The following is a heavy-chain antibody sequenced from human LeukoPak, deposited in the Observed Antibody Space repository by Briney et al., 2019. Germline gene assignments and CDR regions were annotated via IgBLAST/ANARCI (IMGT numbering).Heavy chain of an antibody. Sequence: GGSLRLSCAASGFSFSSFAMTWVRQAPGKGLEWISSITGGHYATYNTDSVKGRFTISRDNAKNTLYLQMNSLRADDTAIYYCTKDPNGDYIGAFDPWGQGTLVTVSS. CDR2: ITGGHYAT. CDR1: GFSFSSFA. V-gene: IGHV3-23*01. D-gene: IGHD4-17*01. J-gene: IGHJ5*02. CDR3: TKDPNGDYIGAFDP.